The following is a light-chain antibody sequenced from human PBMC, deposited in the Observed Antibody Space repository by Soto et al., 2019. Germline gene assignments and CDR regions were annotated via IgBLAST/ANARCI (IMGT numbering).Light chain of an antibody. CDR2: DVT. Sequence: QSVLTQHASVSGSPGQSITISCTGTSSDVGGYIYVSWYQQHPGKAPKLMIYDVTSRPSGVSYRFSGSKSGNTASLTISGLQAEDEADYYCSSYTTSSSYAFGTGTKVTVL. V-gene: IGLV2-14*01. CDR3: SSYTTSSSYA. J-gene: IGLJ1*01. CDR1: SSDVGGYIY.